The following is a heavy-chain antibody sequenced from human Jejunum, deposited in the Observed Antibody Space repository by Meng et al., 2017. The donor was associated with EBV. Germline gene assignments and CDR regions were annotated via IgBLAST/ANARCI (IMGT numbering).Heavy chain of an antibody. Sequence: LQLPGSGPGPVKPAETLSLTCTVSGGSISSSIYCWGWIRQPPGKGLEWIGSICFSDYTYHNPSLKSRVAISADTSKNQFSLSLTSVTAADTAVYYCAMGPDYAKSGYWGQGTLVTVSS. J-gene: IGHJ4*02. CDR2: ICFSDYT. CDR3: AMGPDYAKSGY. V-gene: IGHV4-39*01. D-gene: IGHD4-17*01. CDR1: GGSISSSIYC.